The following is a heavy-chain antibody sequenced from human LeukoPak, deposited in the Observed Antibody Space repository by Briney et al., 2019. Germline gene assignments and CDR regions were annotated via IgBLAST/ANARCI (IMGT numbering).Heavy chain of an antibody. Sequence: GGSLRLSCAASGFTFSSYAMHWVRQAPGKGLEWVAVISYDGSNKYYADSVKGRFTISRDNSKNTLYLQMNSLRAEDTAVYYCARGMTTVTHFDYWGQGTLVTVSS. CDR2: ISYDGSNK. CDR3: ARGMTTVTHFDY. CDR1: GFTFSSYA. D-gene: IGHD4-17*01. V-gene: IGHV3-30-3*01. J-gene: IGHJ4*02.